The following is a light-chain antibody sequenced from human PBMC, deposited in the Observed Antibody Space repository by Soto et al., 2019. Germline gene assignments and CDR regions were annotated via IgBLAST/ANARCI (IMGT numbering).Light chain of an antibody. CDR3: QQRSNWPPLT. CDR1: QSVRSN. Sequence: EIVMTQSPATLSVSPGERATLSCRASQSVRSNLAWYQQKPGQAPRLLIYGASTRATGIPARFSGSGSGTEFTLTISSLQSEDFAVYYCQQRSNWPPLTFGGGTKVDI. V-gene: IGKV3-15*01. J-gene: IGKJ4*01. CDR2: GAS.